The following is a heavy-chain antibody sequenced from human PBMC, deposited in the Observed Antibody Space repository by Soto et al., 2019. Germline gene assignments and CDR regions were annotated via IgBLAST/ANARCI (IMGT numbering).Heavy chain of an antibody. CDR3: AKGRGGSGSLTPRVDF. CDR1: GFTLNNYA. D-gene: IGHD3-10*01. J-gene: IGHJ4*02. Sequence: EVPLFESGGGLVQPGGSLRLSRAAPGFTLNNYAMTWFRQAPGKGLEWVSAISGGGDTTSYADSVKGRFTVSRDGSKNTLYLQMSCLRAEDTALYYCAKGRGGSGSLTPRVDFWGQGTLVTVSS. V-gene: IGHV3-23*01. CDR2: ISGGGDTT.